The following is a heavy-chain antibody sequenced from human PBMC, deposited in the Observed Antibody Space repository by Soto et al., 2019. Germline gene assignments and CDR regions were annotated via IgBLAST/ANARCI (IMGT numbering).Heavy chain of an antibody. V-gene: IGHV3-33*01. CDR2: IWYDGSNK. D-gene: IGHD4-17*01. J-gene: IGHJ4*02. CDR3: ARDIDNGDYGIPYFDY. Sequence: QVQLVESGGGVVQPGRSLRLSCAASGFTFSSYGMHWVRQAPGKGLEWVAVIWYDGSNKYYADSVKGRFTISRDNSKNTLYLQMNSLRAEDTAVYYCARDIDNGDYGIPYFDYWGQGTLVTVSS. CDR1: GFTFSSYG.